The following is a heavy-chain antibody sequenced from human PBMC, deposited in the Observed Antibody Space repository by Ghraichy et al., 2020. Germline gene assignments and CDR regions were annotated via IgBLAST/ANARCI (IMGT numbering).Heavy chain of an antibody. Sequence: ASVKVSCKASVYTFTSHSITWVRQAPGQGLEWMGWISAFNGDTKYAHKVQGRVTLTTETSTSTAYMELRSLRSDDTAVYYCARDPSNTSGVYVWLFPWGHGAPVSVSS. J-gene: IGHJ5*02. CDR2: ISAFNGDT. D-gene: IGHD3-16*01. V-gene: IGHV1-18*04. CDR3: ARDPSNTSGVYVWLFP. CDR1: VYTFTSHS.